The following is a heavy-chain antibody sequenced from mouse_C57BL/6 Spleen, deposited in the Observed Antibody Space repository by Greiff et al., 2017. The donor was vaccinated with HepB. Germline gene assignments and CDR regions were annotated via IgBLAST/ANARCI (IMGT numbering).Heavy chain of an antibody. V-gene: IGHV1-52*01. J-gene: IGHJ1*03. D-gene: IGHD2-5*01. Sequence: QQSCKASGYTFTSYWMHWVKQRPIQGLEWIGNIDPSDSETHYNQKFKDKATLTVDKSSSTAYMQLSSLTSEDSAVYYCARGDSNYWYFDVWGTGTTVTVSS. CDR3: ARGDSNYWYFDV. CDR2: IDPSDSET. CDR1: GYTFTSYW.